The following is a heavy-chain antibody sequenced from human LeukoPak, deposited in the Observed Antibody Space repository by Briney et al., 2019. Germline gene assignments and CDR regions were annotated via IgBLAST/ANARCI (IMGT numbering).Heavy chain of an antibody. V-gene: IGHV4-34*01. Sequence: SETLSLTCAVYGGSFSGYYWSWIRQPPGKGLEWIGEINHSGSTNYNPSLKSRVTISVDTSKNQFSLKLSSVTAADTAVYYCANGSSGWYAYWGQGTLVTVSS. CDR3: ANGSSGWYAY. CDR1: GGSFSGYY. CDR2: INHSGST. D-gene: IGHD6-19*01. J-gene: IGHJ4*02.